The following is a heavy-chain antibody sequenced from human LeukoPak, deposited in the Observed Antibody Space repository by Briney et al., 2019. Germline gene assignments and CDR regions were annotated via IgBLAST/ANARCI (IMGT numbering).Heavy chain of an antibody. D-gene: IGHD5-12*01. CDR3: ARDYGRDGYTYLLGF. CDR2: INHSGST. CDR1: GGSFSGYY. J-gene: IGHJ4*02. Sequence: SETLSLTCAVYGGSFSGYYWSWIRQPPGKGLEWIGEINHSGSTNYNPSLKSRVTISVDTSKNQFSLKLSSVTAADTAVYYCARDYGRDGYTYLLGFWGQGTLVTVSS. V-gene: IGHV4-34*01.